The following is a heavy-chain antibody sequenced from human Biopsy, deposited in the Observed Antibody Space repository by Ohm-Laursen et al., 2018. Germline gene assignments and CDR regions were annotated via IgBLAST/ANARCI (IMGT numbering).Heavy chain of an antibody. CDR2: ISHTGYT. CDR3: ARGSNDFGGLYFPR. J-gene: IGHJ4*02. CDR1: GGSFTGHY. V-gene: IGHV4-59*11. Sequence: SETLSLTWIVSGGSFTGHYWTWIRQPPGKGLEWIGHISHTGYTSYKSSLKSRVTISLDTSRKHFSLRLTSLAAADTAVYYCARGSNDFGGLYFPRWGQGTLLTVSS. D-gene: IGHD4-23*01.